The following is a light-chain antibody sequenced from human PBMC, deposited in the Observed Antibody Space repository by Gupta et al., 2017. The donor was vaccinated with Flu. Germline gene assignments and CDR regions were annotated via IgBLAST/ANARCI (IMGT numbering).Light chain of an antibody. CDR1: SSNIGSRL. CDR2: RDS. CDR3: ATWDDFLSGPL. V-gene: IGLV1-47*01. J-gene: IGLJ2*01. Sequence: TVTISCSGSSSNIGSRLVYWYQQVPGAAPKLLLCRDSQRPSGVPDRFSGSRSGTSASLAISGLHSEDEAHYYCATWDDFLSGPLFGGGTQLTVL.